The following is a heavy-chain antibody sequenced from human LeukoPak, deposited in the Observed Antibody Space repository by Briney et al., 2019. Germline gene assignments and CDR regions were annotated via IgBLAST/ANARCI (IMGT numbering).Heavy chain of an antibody. Sequence: GGSLRLSCAASGFTFSSHWMHWVRQAPGKGLVWVSRINGDGSNTTYADSVKGRFTISRDNAKNTLYLQMNSLRAGDTAVYHCARSKSWYSTDAFGIWGQGTMVTVSS. CDR1: GFTFSSHW. D-gene: IGHD2-15*01. J-gene: IGHJ3*02. CDR3: ARSKSWYSTDAFGI. CDR2: INGDGSNT. V-gene: IGHV3-74*03.